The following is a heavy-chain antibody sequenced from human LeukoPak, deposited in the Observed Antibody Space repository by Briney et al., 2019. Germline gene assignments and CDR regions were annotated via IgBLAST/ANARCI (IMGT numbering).Heavy chain of an antibody. CDR3: ARDPYDSSGYYYYYYYMDV. J-gene: IGHJ6*03. Sequence: GGSLRLSCAASGFTFSSYSMNWVRRAPGKGLEWVSYISSSSSTIYYADSVKGRFTISRDNAKNSLYLQMNSLRAEDTAVYYCARDPYDSSGYYYYYYYMDVWGRGTTVTVSS. CDR2: ISSSSSTI. CDR1: GFTFSSYS. V-gene: IGHV3-48*01. D-gene: IGHD3-22*01.